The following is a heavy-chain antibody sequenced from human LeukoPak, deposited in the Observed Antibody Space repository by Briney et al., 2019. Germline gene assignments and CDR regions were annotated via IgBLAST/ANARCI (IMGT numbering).Heavy chain of an antibody. Sequence: GGSLRLSCAASGFIFSNYGMHWVRQAPGKGLEWVAVISYDGSNKYNPDSVKGRFTISRDNSKNMVYLQMNSLRAEDTAVYYCARGRDILTGNAIDYWGQGTLVTVSS. V-gene: IGHV3-30*03. CDR1: GFIFSNYG. J-gene: IGHJ4*02. CDR2: ISYDGSNK. CDR3: ARGRDILTGNAIDY. D-gene: IGHD3-9*01.